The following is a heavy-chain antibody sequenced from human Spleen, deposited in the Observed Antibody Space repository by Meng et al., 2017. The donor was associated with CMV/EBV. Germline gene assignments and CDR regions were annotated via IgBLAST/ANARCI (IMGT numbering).Heavy chain of an antibody. CDR2: INPNSGGT. V-gene: IGHV1-2*02. CDR3: ARGGPYYDFWSGLLTDY. Sequence: ASVKISCKASGYTFTDFSMNWVRQAPGQGLEWMGWINPNSGGTKYAQNFQGKVTMTRDTSITTVYMELSRLRSDDTAVYYCARGGPYYDFWSGLLTDYWGQGTLVTVSS. CDR1: GYTFTDFS. J-gene: IGHJ4*02. D-gene: IGHD3-3*01.